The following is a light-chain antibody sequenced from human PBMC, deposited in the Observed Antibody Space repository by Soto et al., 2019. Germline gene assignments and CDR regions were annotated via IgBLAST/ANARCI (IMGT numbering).Light chain of an antibody. V-gene: IGLV1-44*01. Sequence: QSVLTQPPSVSGTPGQSATISCSGSSSNIGGQTVSWYQQLPGTAPNLLIYSGHQRPSGVPDRFSASKSGSSASLAISGLQSEDEGDYYCAAWDESLNGQVFGGGTKLTVL. CDR2: SGH. CDR1: SSNIGGQT. CDR3: AAWDESLNGQV. J-gene: IGLJ3*02.